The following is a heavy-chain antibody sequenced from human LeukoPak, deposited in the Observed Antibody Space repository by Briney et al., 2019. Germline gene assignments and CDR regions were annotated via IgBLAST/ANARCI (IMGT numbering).Heavy chain of an antibody. CDR2: IKQDGSDK. J-gene: IGHJ3*02. CDR3: ARDVEMYSSTWSDAFDI. CDR1: GFTFSSYW. D-gene: IGHD6-13*01. Sequence: GGSLRLSCAASGFTFSSYWVTWVRQAPGKGLEWVANIKQDGSDKYYMDSVRGRFTISRDNAKNSLYLQMNSLRVEDTAVYYCARDVEMYSSTWSDAFDIWGQGTMVTVSS. V-gene: IGHV3-7*01.